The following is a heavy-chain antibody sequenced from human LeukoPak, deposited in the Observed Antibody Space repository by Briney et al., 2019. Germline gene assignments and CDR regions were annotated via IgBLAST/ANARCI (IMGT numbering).Heavy chain of an antibody. J-gene: IGHJ4*02. V-gene: IGHV3-30*02. CDR3: AKDKFTYDSSGYLDY. CDR1: GFTFSSYG. Sequence: PWGSLRLSCAASGFTFSSYGVHWVRQAPGKGLEWVAFIRYDGSNKYYADSVKGRFTISRDNSKNTLYLQMNSLRAEDTAVYYCAKDKFTYDSSGYLDYWGQGTLVTVSS. D-gene: IGHD3-22*01. CDR2: IRYDGSNK.